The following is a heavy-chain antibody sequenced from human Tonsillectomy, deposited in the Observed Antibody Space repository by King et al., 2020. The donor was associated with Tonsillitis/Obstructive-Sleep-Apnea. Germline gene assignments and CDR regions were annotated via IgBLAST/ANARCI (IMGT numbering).Heavy chain of an antibody. Sequence: QLMQSGAEVKKPGASVKVSCKVSGYTLTELSMHWVRQAPGKGLEWMGGFDPEDGETIYAQKFQGRVTMTEDTSTDTAYMELSSLRSEDTAVYYCATDLGRTTKEADAFDIWGQGTMVTVSS. D-gene: IGHD1/OR15-1a*01. V-gene: IGHV1-24*01. J-gene: IGHJ3*02. CDR1: GYTLTELS. CDR2: FDPEDGET. CDR3: ATDLGRTTKEADAFDI.